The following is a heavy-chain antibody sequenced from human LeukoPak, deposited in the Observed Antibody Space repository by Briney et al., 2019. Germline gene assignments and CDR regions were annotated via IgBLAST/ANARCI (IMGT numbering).Heavy chain of an antibody. J-gene: IGHJ4*02. V-gene: IGHV3-23*01. Sequence: GGSLRLSCAASGFTFSSNDMSWVRQAPGKGLEWVSAISGSGGSTYYADSVKGRFTISRDNSKNTLYLQMNSLRAEDTAVYYCAKVGLNYYDSSGLDYWGQGTLVTVSS. CDR2: ISGSGGST. CDR1: GFTFSSND. D-gene: IGHD3-22*01. CDR3: AKVGLNYYDSSGLDY.